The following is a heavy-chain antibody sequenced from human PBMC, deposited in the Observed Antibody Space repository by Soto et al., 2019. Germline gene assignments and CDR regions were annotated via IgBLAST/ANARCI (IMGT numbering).Heavy chain of an antibody. CDR1: GFSLSTSGVG. CDR2: IYWDDDK. Sequence: QITLKESGPTLVKPTQTLTLTCTFSGFSLSTSGVGVGWIRQPPGKALEWLALIYWDDDKRYSPSLRSRLTISKDTTKNQVVLTMTNIDPVDTATYHCIQSRCGGDCLQSYASHYYYGMDVWGQGPTVTVSS. D-gene: IGHD2-21*02. J-gene: IGHJ6*02. V-gene: IGHV2-5*02. CDR3: IQSRCGGDCLQSYASHYYYGMDV.